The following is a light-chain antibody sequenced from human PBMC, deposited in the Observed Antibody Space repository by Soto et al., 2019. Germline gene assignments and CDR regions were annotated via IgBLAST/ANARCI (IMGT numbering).Light chain of an antibody. CDR2: AAS. Sequence: DIQLTQSPSSLSASVGDRVTITCRASLPITNYLSWYQLKPGRAPKLLIYAASSLQSGVPSRFSGGGSGTEFTLAISSLQSEDFASYFCQQSYISPWTFGQGTNAEI. J-gene: IGKJ1*01. CDR1: LPITNY. CDR3: QQSYISPWT. V-gene: IGKV1-39*01.